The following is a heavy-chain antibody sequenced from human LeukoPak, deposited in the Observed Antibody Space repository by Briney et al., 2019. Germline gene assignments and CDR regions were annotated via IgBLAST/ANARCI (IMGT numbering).Heavy chain of an antibody. J-gene: IGHJ4*02. V-gene: IGHV4-39*02. Sequence: PSETLSLTCTVSGGSVSTINSYWGWIHQPPGKGLEWIGNVYYSGRANYSPSLRSRVTMPVDTSKNRFSLKMTSVTAADTAVYFCARLRKGRYFDYFFEKWGQGTLVTVSS. CDR1: GGSVSTINSY. CDR2: VYYSGRA. CDR3: ARLRKGRYFDYFFEK. D-gene: IGHD3-9*01.